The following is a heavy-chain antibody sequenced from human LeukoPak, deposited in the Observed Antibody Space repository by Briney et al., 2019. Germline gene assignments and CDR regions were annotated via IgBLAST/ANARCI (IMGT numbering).Heavy chain of an antibody. D-gene: IGHD6-6*01. J-gene: IGHJ5*02. Sequence: GASVKVSCKASGGTFSSYAISWVRQAPGQGLEWMGGIIPIFGTANYAQKFQGRVTITADESTSTVYMELSSLRSEDTAVYYCARVGGSSSNWFDPWGQGTLVTVSS. CDR2: IIPIFGTA. CDR1: GGTFSSYA. CDR3: ARVGGSSSNWFDP. V-gene: IGHV1-69*13.